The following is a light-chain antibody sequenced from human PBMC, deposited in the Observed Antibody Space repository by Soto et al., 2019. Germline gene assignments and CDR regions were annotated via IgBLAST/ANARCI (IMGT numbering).Light chain of an antibody. Sequence: EIVMTQSPASLSMSPGEGATLSCRASQSVASNVAWYQQKPGQGPRLLIHGASTRAAGVPARFSGSGSATDFTLTISSLQSEDFAVYYRQQYHNWPPQYTFGQGTKLQIK. CDR3: QQYHNWPPQYT. V-gene: IGKV3-15*01. CDR2: GAS. CDR1: QSVASN. J-gene: IGKJ2*01.